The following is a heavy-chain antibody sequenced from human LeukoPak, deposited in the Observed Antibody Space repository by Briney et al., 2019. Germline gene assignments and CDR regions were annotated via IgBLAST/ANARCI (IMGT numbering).Heavy chain of an antibody. CDR1: GFTFSSHW. V-gene: IGHV3-7*01. J-gene: IGHJ3*01. Sequence: GGSLRLSCAASGFTFSSHWMSWLRQAPGKGLEWVGSIKEDGTEKYYVDSVKGRFTSSRDNAKNSLYLQMNSLRAEDRAVYYCARWKQVVWHDAFDVWGQGTMVTVSS. D-gene: IGHD6-13*01. CDR2: IKEDGTEK. CDR3: ARWKQVVWHDAFDV.